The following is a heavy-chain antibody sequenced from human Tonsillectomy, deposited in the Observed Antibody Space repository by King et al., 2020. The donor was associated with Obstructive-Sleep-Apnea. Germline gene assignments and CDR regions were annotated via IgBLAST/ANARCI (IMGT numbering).Heavy chain of an antibody. CDR3: ARDPTEYIVDTAVRGYYYYGMDV. J-gene: IGHJ6*02. CDR1: GFTFSSYA. Sequence: VQLVESGGGVVQPGRSLRLSCAASGFTFSSYAMHWVRQAPGKGLEWVAVISYDGSNKYYADSVKGRFTISRDNSKNTLYLQMNSLRAEDTAVYYCARDPTEYIVDTAVRGYYYYGMDVWGQGTTVTVSS. D-gene: IGHD5-18*01. CDR2: ISYDGSNK. V-gene: IGHV3-30*04.